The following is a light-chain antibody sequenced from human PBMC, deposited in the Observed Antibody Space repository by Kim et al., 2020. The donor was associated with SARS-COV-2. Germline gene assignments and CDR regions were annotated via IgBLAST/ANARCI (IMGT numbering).Light chain of an antibody. CDR1: QRVSNSY. CDR2: AES. CDR3: QQYGSSPPYT. V-gene: IGKV3-20*01. Sequence: PGERATLACRASQRVSNSYLAWYQQKPGQAPRLLIYAESRRATGVPDRFSGSGSETDFTLTINRLEPEDFAVYYCQQYGSSPPYTFGQGTKLEI. J-gene: IGKJ2*01.